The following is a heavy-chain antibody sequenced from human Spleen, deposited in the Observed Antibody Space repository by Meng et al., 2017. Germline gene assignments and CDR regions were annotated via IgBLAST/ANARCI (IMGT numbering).Heavy chain of an antibody. CDR2: TYYRSKWYD. Sequence: QLQQSGPGLVKPSQTLPLTCAISGDSVLSNTAACHWLRQSPWIGLQWLGRTYYRSKWYDDYSVSVKSRITITPDTSKNQFYLTLNSVTVADTAVYYCARDPDYWGQGTLVTVSS. CDR3: ARDPDY. V-gene: IGHV6-1*01. CDR1: GDSVLSNTAA. J-gene: IGHJ4*02.